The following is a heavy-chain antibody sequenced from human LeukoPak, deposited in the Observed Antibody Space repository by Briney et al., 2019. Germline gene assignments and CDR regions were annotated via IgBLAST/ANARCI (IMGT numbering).Heavy chain of an antibody. CDR3: ARAVRYSSSWYYFDY. D-gene: IGHD6-13*01. CDR2: IYYCGST. Sequence: SETLSLTCTVSGGSISSHYWSWIRQPPGKGLEWIGYIYYCGSTNYNPSLKSRVTISVDTSKNQFSLKLSSVTAADTAVYYCARAVRYSSSWYYFDYWGQGTLVTVSS. CDR1: GGSISSHY. V-gene: IGHV4-59*11. J-gene: IGHJ4*02.